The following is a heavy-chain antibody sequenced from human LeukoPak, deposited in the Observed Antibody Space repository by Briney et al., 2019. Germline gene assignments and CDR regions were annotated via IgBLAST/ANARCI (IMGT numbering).Heavy chain of an antibody. CDR3: ARGSWPTYYYYMDV. V-gene: IGHV4-59*08. J-gene: IGHJ6*03. CDR2: IYYSGST. CDR1: GGSISSYY. Sequence: SETLSLTCTVSGGSISSYYWSWIRQPPGKGLEWIGYIYYSGSTNYNPSLKSRVTISVDTSKNQFSLKLSSVTAAGTAVYYCARGSWPTYYYYMDVWGKETTVTVSS.